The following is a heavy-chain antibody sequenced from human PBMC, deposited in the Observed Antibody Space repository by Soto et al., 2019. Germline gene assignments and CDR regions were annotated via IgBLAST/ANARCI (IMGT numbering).Heavy chain of an antibody. J-gene: IGHJ4*02. Sequence: EVQLVESGGGLVQPGGSLRLSCAASGFTFSSYSMNWVRQSPGKGLEWVSYISSRSSTIYYADSVKGRFTISRDNAKNSLYLQMNCLRDEDTAVYYWPRALAQYCSGGGCYSCGYWGQGTLVTVSS. D-gene: IGHD2-15*01. CDR1: GFTFSSYS. CDR3: PRALAQYCSGGGCYSCGY. V-gene: IGHV3-48*02. CDR2: ISSRSSTI.